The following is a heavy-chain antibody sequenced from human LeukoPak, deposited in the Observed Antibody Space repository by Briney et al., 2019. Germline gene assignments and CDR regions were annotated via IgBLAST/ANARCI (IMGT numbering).Heavy chain of an antibody. Sequence: SVKVSCKASGDTFSKYAITWVRQAPGQGLGWMGNIVPVFGTPIYAQKFQGRVTITTDESRTTAYMELSSLRSEDTALYYCASRYTTSRHFDWDVDYWGQGTLLTVSS. CDR3: ASRYTTSRHFDWDVDY. CDR2: IVPVFGTP. V-gene: IGHV1-69*05. D-gene: IGHD3-9*01. CDR1: GDTFSKYA. J-gene: IGHJ4*02.